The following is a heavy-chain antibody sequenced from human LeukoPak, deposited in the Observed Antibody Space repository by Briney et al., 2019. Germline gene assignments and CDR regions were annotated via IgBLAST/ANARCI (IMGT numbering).Heavy chain of an antibody. Sequence: GGSLRLSCAASGFTFSSYAMSWVRQAPGKGLEWVSAISGSGTGTYYADSVKGRFTISRDNSKNTLFLPMNSLRAEDTAVYYCAKPGGQRAYYYYSMDVWGQGTTVTVSS. D-gene: IGHD1-14*01. CDR2: ISGSGTGT. CDR3: AKPGGQRAYYYYSMDV. J-gene: IGHJ6*02. CDR1: GFTFSSYA. V-gene: IGHV3-23*01.